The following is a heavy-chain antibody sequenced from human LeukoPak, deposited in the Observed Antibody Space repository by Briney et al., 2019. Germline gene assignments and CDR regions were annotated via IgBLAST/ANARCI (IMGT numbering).Heavy chain of an antibody. V-gene: IGHV3-21*01. D-gene: IGHD5-18*01. CDR3: ARGPVSRHVDTAMVVYGY. CDR1: GFTFDDYG. J-gene: IGHJ4*02. CDR2: ISSSSSYI. Sequence: PGGSLRLSCAASGFTFDDYGMSWVRQAPGKGLEWVSSISSSSSYIYYADSVKGRFTISRDNAKNSLYLQMNSLRAEDTAVYCCARGPVSRHVDTAMVVYGYWGQGTLVTVSS.